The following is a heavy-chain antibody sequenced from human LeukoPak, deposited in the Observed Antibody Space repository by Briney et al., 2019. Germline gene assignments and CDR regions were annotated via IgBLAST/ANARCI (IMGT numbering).Heavy chain of an antibody. V-gene: IGHV1-46*01. CDR2: INPSDGAT. CDR3: ARDVAAAGSAFDF. J-gene: IGHJ3*01. D-gene: IGHD6-13*01. CDR1: GYTFTMYY. Sequence: ASVKVSCKASGYTFTMYYIHWVRQAPGQGLEWMGMINPSDGATTYAQRFQGRVTMTSDMSTSTVYMELSSPGSEDTAVYYCARDVAAAGSAFDFWGQGTMVTVSS.